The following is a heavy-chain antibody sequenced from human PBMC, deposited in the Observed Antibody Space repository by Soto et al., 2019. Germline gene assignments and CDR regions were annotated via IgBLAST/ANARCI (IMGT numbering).Heavy chain of an antibody. J-gene: IGHJ4*02. V-gene: IGHV3-33*01. CDR1: GFTFSSYG. CDR2: IWYDGSNK. Sequence: QVQLVESGGGVVQPGRSLRLSCAASGFTFSSYGMHWVRQAPGKGLEWVAVIWYDGSNKYYADSVKGRFTISRDNSKNTLYLQMNSLRAEDTAVYYCARGLRPGAGSGYYEVDDYWGQGTLVTVSS. CDR3: ARGLRPGAGSGYYEVDDY. D-gene: IGHD3-22*01.